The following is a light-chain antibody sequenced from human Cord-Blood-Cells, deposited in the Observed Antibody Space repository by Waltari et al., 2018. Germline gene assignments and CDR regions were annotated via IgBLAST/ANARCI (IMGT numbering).Light chain of an antibody. CDR1: QGISTY. Sequence: ALRMTQSPSSFSASTGRGVTITCRASQGISTYLAWYQQKPGKAPKLLIYAASTLQSGVPSRFSGSGSGTDFTLTISCLQSEDFATYYCQQYYSYPFTFGPGTKVDIK. CDR2: AAS. V-gene: IGKV1-8*01. J-gene: IGKJ3*01. CDR3: QQYYSYPFT.